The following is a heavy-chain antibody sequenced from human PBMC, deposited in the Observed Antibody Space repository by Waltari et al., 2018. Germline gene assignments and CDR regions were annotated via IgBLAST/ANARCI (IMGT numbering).Heavy chain of an antibody. Sequence: QVQLVESGGGVVQPGRSLRLSCAASGFTFSSYGMHWVRQAPGKGREWVAVVWYDGSNKYYEDSVKGRFIISRDNSKNTLYLQMNSLRAEDTAMYYCAKDQDYGGNSPLGGEGMDVWGQGTTVTVSS. CDR1: GFTFSSYG. CDR2: VWYDGSNK. D-gene: IGHD4-17*01. CDR3: AKDQDYGGNSPLGGEGMDV. J-gene: IGHJ6*02. V-gene: IGHV3-30*18.